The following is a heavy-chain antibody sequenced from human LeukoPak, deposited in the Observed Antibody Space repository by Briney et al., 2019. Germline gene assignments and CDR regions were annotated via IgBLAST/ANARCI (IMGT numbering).Heavy chain of an antibody. CDR2: ISSSSSYI. D-gene: IGHD2/OR15-2a*01. Sequence: PGGSLRLSCAASGFTFSTYAMSWVRQAPGKGLEWVSSISSSSSYIYYADSVKGRFTISRDNAKNSLYLQMNSLRAEDTAVYYCARAMTTFSYAFDIWGQGTMVTVSS. V-gene: IGHV3-21*01. CDR1: GFTFSTYA. CDR3: ARAMTTFSYAFDI. J-gene: IGHJ3*02.